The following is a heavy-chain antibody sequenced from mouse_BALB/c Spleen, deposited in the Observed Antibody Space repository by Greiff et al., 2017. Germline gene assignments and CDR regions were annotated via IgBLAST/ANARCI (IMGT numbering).Heavy chain of an antibody. Sequence: VQLQQSGPGLVQPSQSLSITCTVSGFSLTSYGVHWVRQSPGKGLEWLGVIWSGGSTDYNAAFISRLSISKDNSKSQVFFKMNSLQANDTAIYYCARVMITTQSFAYWGQGTLVTVSA. CDR1: GFSLTSYG. J-gene: IGHJ3*01. D-gene: IGHD2-4*01. CDR3: ARVMITTQSFAY. V-gene: IGHV2-2*02. CDR2: IWSGGST.